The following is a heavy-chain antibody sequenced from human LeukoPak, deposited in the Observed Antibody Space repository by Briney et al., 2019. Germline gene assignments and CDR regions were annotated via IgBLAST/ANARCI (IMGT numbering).Heavy chain of an antibody. CDR2: ISYSGNT. J-gene: IGHJ4*02. V-gene: IGHV4-59*08. CDR1: GGYISADY. Sequence: PSETLSLTCAVSGGYISADYWIWIRQPPGTGLEWIGYISYSGNTNYNPSLKSRVTISQDTSKNQFSLRLSSVTAADTAMYYCARRAPSGFVDSWGQGTLVTVSS. D-gene: IGHD5-12*01. CDR3: ARRAPSGFVDS.